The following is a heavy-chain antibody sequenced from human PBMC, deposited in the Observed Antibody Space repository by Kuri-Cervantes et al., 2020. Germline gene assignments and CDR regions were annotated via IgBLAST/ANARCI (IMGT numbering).Heavy chain of an antibody. CDR2: IWYDGSNK. CDR1: GFTFSSYG. D-gene: IGHD3-3*01. Sequence: GGSLRLSCAAPGFTFSSYGMHWVRQAPGKGLEWVAVIWYDGSNKYYADSVKGRFTISRDNSKNTLYLQMNSLRAEDTAVYYCAKEVPYYDFWSGYYPYGMDVWGQGTTVTVSS. V-gene: IGHV3-33*06. CDR3: AKEVPYYDFWSGYYPYGMDV. J-gene: IGHJ6*02.